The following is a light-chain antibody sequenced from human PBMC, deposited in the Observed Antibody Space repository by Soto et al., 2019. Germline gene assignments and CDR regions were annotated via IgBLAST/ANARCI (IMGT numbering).Light chain of an antibody. V-gene: IGKV1-5*03. J-gene: IGKJ1*01. CDR2: KAS. Sequence: DIQMTQSPSTLSTSVGDRVTITCRASHSISSWLAWHKQKPGKAPKLLIYKASSLESGVPSRLSGSGSGTEFTLTISSMKPDDFATYYCQQYNSYSTFGQGTKVDIK. CDR3: QQYNSYST. CDR1: HSISSW.